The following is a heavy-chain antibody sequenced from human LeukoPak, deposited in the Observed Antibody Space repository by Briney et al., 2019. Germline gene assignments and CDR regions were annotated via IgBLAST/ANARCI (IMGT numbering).Heavy chain of an antibody. J-gene: IGHJ4*02. D-gene: IGHD2-2*01. V-gene: IGHV5-51*01. CDR1: GYNFLTSW. CDR3: ARLGDIVVVPAALDY. Sequence: GESLKISCKGSGYNFLTSWIGWVRQMPGKGLEWMGIIYPGDSDTRYSPSFQGQVTISADKSISTAYLQWSSLKASDTAMYYCARLGDIVVVPAALDYWGQGTLVTVSS. CDR2: IYPGDSDT.